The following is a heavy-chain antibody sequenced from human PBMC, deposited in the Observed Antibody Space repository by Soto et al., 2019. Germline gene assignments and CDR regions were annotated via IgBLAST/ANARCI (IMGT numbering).Heavy chain of an antibody. D-gene: IGHD1-26*01. J-gene: IGHJ6*02. V-gene: IGHV3-30-3*01. CDR2: ISYDGSNK. CDR3: ARDVESGSSQYYYYYYGMDV. CDR1: GFTFSSYA. Sequence: PGGSLRLSCAASGFTFSSYATHWVRQAPGKGLEWVAVISYDGSNKYYADSVKGRFTISRDNSKNTLYLQMNSLRAEDTAVYYCARDVESGSSQYYYYYYGMDVWGQGTTVTVSS.